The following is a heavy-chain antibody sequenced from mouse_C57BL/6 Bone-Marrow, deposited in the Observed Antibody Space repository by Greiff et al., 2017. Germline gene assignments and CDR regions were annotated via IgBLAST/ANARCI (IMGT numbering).Heavy chain of an antibody. D-gene: IGHD1-3*01. CDR3: ARRELWRTPCYAMDY. V-gene: IGHV1-69*01. Sequence: QVQLQQPGAELVMPGASVKLSCKASGYTFTSYWMHWVKQRPGQGLEWIGEIDPSDSYTNYHQKFKGKSTLTVDKSSSTAYMQLSSLTSEDSAVYYCARRELWRTPCYAMDYWGQGTSVTVSS. J-gene: IGHJ4*01. CDR2: IDPSDSYT. CDR1: GYTFTSYW.